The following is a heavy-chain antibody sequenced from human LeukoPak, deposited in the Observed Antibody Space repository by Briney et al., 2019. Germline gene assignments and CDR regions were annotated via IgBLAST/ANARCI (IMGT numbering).Heavy chain of an antibody. Sequence: GGSLRLSCAASGFTFSSHGMSWVRQAPGKGLEWVSTISGSGDNTYYADSVKGRFTISRGNSKNTLYLQMNSLRAEDTAVYYCARVTYGSGTYGAFDYWGQGTLVTVSS. CDR1: GFTFSSHG. D-gene: IGHD3-10*01. CDR3: ARVTYGSGTYGAFDY. J-gene: IGHJ4*02. V-gene: IGHV3-23*01. CDR2: ISGSGDNT.